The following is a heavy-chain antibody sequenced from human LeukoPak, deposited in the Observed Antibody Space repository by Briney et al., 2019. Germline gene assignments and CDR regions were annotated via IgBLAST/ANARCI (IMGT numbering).Heavy chain of an antibody. V-gene: IGHV3-33*01. D-gene: IGHD2-21*01. CDR3: ARDLSAAYDF. CDR2: LVYDERN. CDR1: GFPFSSYG. Sequence: PGRSLRLSCAASGFPFSSYGMHWVRQAPGKGLGWVARLVYDERNDYANSVKGRFTISRDNSKNTLYLQMDNLRVDDTAVYYCARDLSAAYDFWGQGILVTVSS. J-gene: IGHJ4*02.